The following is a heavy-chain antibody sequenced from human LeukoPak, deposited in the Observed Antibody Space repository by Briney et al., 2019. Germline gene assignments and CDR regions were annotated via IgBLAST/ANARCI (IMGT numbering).Heavy chain of an antibody. J-gene: IGHJ5*02. D-gene: IGHD4-17*01. CDR2: IYLGGSS. CDR3: ARDLYGDGSYFDP. CDR1: GGSITSGDYY. V-gene: IGHV4-61*02. Sequence: SETLSLTCTVSGGSITSGDYYWSWLRQPAGKGLEWIGRIYLGGSSSYNPSLKSRVTISADTSKNQFSLILSSVTAADTALYYCARDLYGDGSYFDPWGQGTLVTVSS.